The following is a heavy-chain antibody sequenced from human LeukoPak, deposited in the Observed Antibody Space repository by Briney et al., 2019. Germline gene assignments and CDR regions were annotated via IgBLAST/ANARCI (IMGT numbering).Heavy chain of an antibody. V-gene: IGHV4-59*01. Sequence: SETLSLTCTVSGGSISSYYWSWIRQPPGKGLEWIGYIYYSGSTNYNPSLKSRVTISVGTSKKQFSLKLSSVTAADTAVYYCARSRDRYWDAFDVWGQGTMVTVSS. D-gene: IGHD1-14*01. J-gene: IGHJ3*01. CDR1: GGSISSYY. CDR2: IYYSGST. CDR3: ARSRDRYWDAFDV.